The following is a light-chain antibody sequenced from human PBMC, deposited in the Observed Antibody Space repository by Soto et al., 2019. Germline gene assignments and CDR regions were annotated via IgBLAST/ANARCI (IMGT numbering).Light chain of an antibody. CDR3: AAWDDSLNAGV. J-gene: IGLJ3*02. Sequence: QSVSIQAPSASGTPGQRVTISCSGSRSSVGSNFVYWYQQLPGTAPKLLIYRNDQRPSGVPDRFSGSKSGTSASLAISGLRSEDEADYYCAAWDDSLNAGVFGGGTKLTVL. CDR2: RND. CDR1: RSSVGSNF. V-gene: IGLV1-47*01.